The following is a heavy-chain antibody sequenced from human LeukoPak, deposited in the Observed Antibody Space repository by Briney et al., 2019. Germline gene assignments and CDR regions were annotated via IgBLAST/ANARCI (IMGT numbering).Heavy chain of an antibody. D-gene: IGHD6-13*01. V-gene: IGHV3-21*01. CDR3: ARVRAAAGTGWFDP. J-gene: IGHJ5*02. Sequence: KAGGYLRLSCAASGFTFSSYSMNWVRQAPGKGLEWVSSISSSSSYIYYADSVKGRFTISRDNAKNSLYLQMNSLRAEDTAVYYCARVRAAAGTGWFDPWGQGTLVTVSS. CDR1: GFTFSSYS. CDR2: ISSSSSYI.